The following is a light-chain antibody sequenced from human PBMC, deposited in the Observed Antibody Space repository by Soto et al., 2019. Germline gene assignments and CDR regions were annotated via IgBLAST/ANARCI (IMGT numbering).Light chain of an antibody. CDR3: QQYSSYPYT. J-gene: IGKJ2*01. CDR2: DGS. Sequence: DLPMTQSPSTLSASVGDRVTITCRASQTVTSWLAWYQQKPGKAPKLLIYDGSSWESGVSSRFSGSGSGTEFTLAISSLRPEDFATYYCQQYSSYPYTFGQGTRVEIK. V-gene: IGKV1-5*01. CDR1: QTVTSW.